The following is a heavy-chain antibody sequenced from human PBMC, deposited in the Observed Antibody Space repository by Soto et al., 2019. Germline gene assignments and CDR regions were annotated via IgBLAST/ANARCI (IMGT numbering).Heavy chain of an antibody. CDR1: GFTFSSYG. V-gene: IGHV3-30*18. CDR3: AKDIERFLVGFPDY. D-gene: IGHD3-3*01. CDR2: ISYDGSNK. Sequence: GGSLRLSCAASGFTFSSYGMHWVRQAPGKGLEWVAVISYDGSNKYYADSVKGRFTISRDNSKNTLYLQMNSLKAEDTVVYYWAKDIERFLVGFPDYWGQGTLVTVSS. J-gene: IGHJ4*02.